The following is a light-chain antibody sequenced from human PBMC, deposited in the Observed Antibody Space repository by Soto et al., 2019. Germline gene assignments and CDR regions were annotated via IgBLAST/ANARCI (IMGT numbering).Light chain of an antibody. Sequence: QSALTQPRSVSGSPGQSVTISCTGTSSDVSGYNYVSWYQQHPGKAPKLMIYDVSKRPSGVPDRFSGSKSGNTASLTISGLQAEDEADYYCCSYAGSYTFVVFGGGTQRTVL. CDR2: DVS. CDR3: CSYAGSYTFVV. V-gene: IGLV2-11*01. CDR1: SSDVSGYNY. J-gene: IGLJ2*01.